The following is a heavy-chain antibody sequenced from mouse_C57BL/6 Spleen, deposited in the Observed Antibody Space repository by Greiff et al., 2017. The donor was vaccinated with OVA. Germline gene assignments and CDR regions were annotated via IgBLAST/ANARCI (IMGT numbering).Heavy chain of an antibody. CDR1: GFSLTSYG. D-gene: IGHD2-2*01. V-gene: IGHV2-2*01. J-gene: IGHJ4*01. CDR3: ARIYYGYGNAMDY. Sequence: QVQLQQSGPGLVQPSQSLSITCTVSGFSLTSYGVHWVRQSPGKGLEWLGVIWSGGSTDYTAAFISRLSISKDNSKSQVFFKMNILQADDTAIYYCARIYYGYGNAMDYWGQGTSVTVSS. CDR2: IWSGGST.